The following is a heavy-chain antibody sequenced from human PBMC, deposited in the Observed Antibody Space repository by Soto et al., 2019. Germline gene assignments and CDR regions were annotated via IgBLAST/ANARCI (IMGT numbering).Heavy chain of an antibody. CDR1: GFTLSVYA. CDR2: ISSNGVGT. CDR3: ARRARPDFYYMDV. V-gene: IGHV3-64*01. Sequence: PGGSLRLSCAASGFTLSVYAMDWFRQAPGKGLEYVSGISSNGVGTYYANSVQGRFTISRDNSKNTVYLQMGSLRPEDMAVYYCARRARPDFYYMDVWGKGTTVTVSS. D-gene: IGHD6-6*01. J-gene: IGHJ6*03.